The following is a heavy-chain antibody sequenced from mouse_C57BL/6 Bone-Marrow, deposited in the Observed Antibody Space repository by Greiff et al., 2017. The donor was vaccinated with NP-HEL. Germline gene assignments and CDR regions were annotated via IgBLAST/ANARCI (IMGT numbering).Heavy chain of an antibody. CDR3: ASEDGPYAMDY. V-gene: IGHV3-6*01. D-gene: IGHD2-3*01. J-gene: IGHJ4*01. Sequence: VQLQQSGPGLVKPSQSLSLTCSVTGYSITSGYYWNWIRQFPGNKLEWMGYISYDGSNNYNPSLKNRISITRDTSKNQFFLKLNSVTTEDTATYYCASEDGPYAMDYWGQGTSVTVSS. CDR1: GYSITSGYY. CDR2: ISYDGSN.